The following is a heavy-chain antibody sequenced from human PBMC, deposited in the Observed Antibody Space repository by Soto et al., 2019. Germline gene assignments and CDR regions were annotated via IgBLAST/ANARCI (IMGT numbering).Heavy chain of an antibody. V-gene: IGHV4-30-4*01. CDR3: ARAEATMFGVAPGMSNKWFEP. Sequence: KPSETLSLTCTVSGGSISSGDYYWSWIRHPPGNGLEWIGYIYYSGSTYYNPSLKSRVTISVDTSKNQFSLKLSSVTAADTAVYYCARAEATMFGVAPGMSNKWFEPLGQGPLMTV. D-gene: IGHD3-3*01. CDR2: IYYSGST. J-gene: IGHJ5*02. CDR1: GGSISSGDYY.